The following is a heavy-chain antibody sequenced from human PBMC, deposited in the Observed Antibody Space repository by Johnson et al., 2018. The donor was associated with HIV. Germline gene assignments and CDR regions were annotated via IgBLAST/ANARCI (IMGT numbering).Heavy chain of an antibody. D-gene: IGHD2-2*01. Sequence: VQLVESGGGLVQPGGSLRLSCAASGFTFSSYDMHWVRQATGKGLEWVSAIGTAGDTYYPGSVKGRFTISRENAKNSLYLQMNSLRAEDTALYYCAKDIRSSSFVCYGAFDIWGQGTMVTVSS. V-gene: IGHV3-13*01. CDR1: GFTFSSYD. CDR3: AKDIRSSSFVCYGAFDI. J-gene: IGHJ3*02. CDR2: IGTAGDT.